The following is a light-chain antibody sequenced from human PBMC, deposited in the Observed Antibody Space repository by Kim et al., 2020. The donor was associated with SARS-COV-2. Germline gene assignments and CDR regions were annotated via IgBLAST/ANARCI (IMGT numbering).Light chain of an antibody. Sequence: VLTQSPATLSLSPGESATLSCRASQSISNYLAWYQQKAGQAPRLLIYDASNRATGIPARFSGRGSGTDFTLTISSLGPEDSAVYCCQQRSGWPPFGQGTRLEIK. V-gene: IGKV3-11*01. CDR3: QQRSGWPP. CDR2: DAS. CDR1: QSISNY. J-gene: IGKJ5*01.